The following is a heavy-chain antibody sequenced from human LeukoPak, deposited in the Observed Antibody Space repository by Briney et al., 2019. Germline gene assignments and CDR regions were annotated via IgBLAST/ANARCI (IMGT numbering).Heavy chain of an antibody. Sequence: SETLSLTCTVSGGSISSYYWSWIRQPPGKGLEWIGEINHSGSTNYNPSLKSRVTISVDTSKNQFSLKLSSVTAADTAVYYCAVRPGIAAAGKDYWGQGTLVTVSS. CDR2: INHSGST. CDR1: GGSISSYY. D-gene: IGHD6-13*01. V-gene: IGHV4-34*01. CDR3: AVRPGIAAAGKDY. J-gene: IGHJ4*02.